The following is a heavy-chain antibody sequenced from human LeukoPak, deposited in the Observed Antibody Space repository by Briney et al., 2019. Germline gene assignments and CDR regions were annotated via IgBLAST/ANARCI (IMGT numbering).Heavy chain of an antibody. CDR2: ISHSGTT. D-gene: IGHD3-3*01. J-gene: IGHJ4*02. CDR1: GGSFTSYY. Sequence: SETLSPTCAVYGGSFTSYYSSSTRQHPGNGLEWIGEISHSGTTNYNPSLKSRVTISVDTSKNQFSLKLSSVAAADTAVYYCARGRATYDFWSGQKIDYWGQGTLVTVSS. V-gene: IGHV4-34*01. CDR3: ARGRATYDFWSGQKIDY.